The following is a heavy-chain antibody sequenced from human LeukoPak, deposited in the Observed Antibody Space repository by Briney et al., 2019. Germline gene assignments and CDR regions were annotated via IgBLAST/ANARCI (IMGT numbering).Heavy chain of an antibody. D-gene: IGHD3-10*01. Sequence: GCFLRFSCAATGFTFSNYWMYWVRQALGKGLVWLSLINTDGSSTNYADSVKGRFTISRDNAKNTLYLQMNSLRAEDTAVYYCARDRGITIDYWGQGTLVTVSS. CDR2: INTDGSST. CDR3: ARDRGITIDY. V-gene: IGHV3-74*01. J-gene: IGHJ4*02. CDR1: GFTFSNYW.